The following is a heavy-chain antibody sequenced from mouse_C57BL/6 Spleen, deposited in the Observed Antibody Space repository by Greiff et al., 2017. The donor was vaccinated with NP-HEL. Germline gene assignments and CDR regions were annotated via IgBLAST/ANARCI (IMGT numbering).Heavy chain of an antibody. CDR3: ARGSSGYLMDY. CDR1: GYTFTSYW. J-gene: IGHJ4*01. CDR2: IDPSDSNT. Sequence: VQLQQSGAELVKPGASVKLSCKASGYTFTSYWMQWVKQRPGQGLEWIGEIDPSDSNTNYNQKFKGKATLTVDTSSSTAYMQLSSLTSEDSAVYYCARGSSGYLMDYWGQGTSVTVSS. V-gene: IGHV1-50*01. D-gene: IGHD3-2*02.